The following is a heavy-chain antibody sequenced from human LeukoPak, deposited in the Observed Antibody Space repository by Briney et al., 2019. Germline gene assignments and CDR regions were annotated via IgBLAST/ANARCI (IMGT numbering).Heavy chain of an antibody. D-gene: IGHD4-23*01. J-gene: IGHJ4*02. CDR1: GLTFSSDW. CDR2: INSDASTI. V-gene: IGHV3-74*01. Sequence: GGSLRLSCAASGLTFSSDWMHWVRQVPGKGLVWVSRINSDASTINYADSVKGRFTISRDNAKNTLYLQMNSLRVEDTAVYYCARGRPHGNDYWGQGTLVTVSS. CDR3: ARGRPHGNDY.